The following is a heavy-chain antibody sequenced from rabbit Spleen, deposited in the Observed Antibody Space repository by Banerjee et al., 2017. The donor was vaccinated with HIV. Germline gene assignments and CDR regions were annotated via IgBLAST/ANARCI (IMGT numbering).Heavy chain of an antibody. J-gene: IGHJ4*01. D-gene: IGHD4-2*01. CDR1: GFDFTTYKV. V-gene: IGHV1S45*01. CDR3: ARNYVDSGGL. CDR2: IDADGDSNT. Sequence: QEQLVESGGGLVQPGGSLKLSCKASGFDFTTYKVTWVRQAPGKGLEWVACIDADGDSNTYYASWAKGRFTISKTSSTTVTLQMTSLTAADTATYFCARNYVDSGGLWGQGTLVTVS.